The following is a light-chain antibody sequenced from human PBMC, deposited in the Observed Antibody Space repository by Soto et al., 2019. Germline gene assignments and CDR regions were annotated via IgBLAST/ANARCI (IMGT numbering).Light chain of an antibody. V-gene: IGKV1-5*03. Sequence: DIQMTQSPSTLSASVGDRVTITCRASQSITSWLSWLAWYQQKPGKAPKILISKASNLESGVPSRFSGSGSGTEFTLTISSLQPDDFATYYCLQYDSYPLTFGGGTKVEIK. CDR2: KAS. J-gene: IGKJ4*01. CDR3: LQYDSYPLT. CDR1: QSITSWLSW.